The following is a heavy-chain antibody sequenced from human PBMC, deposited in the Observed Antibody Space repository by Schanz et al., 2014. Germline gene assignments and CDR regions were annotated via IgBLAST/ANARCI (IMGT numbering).Heavy chain of an antibody. V-gene: IGHV3-23*04. D-gene: IGHD3-3*01. CDR2: ISGSGGST. CDR1: GFAFSSYG. Sequence: EVQLVESGGGLVQPGGSLRLSCLASGFAFSSYGMNWLRQAPGKGLEWVSAISGSGGSTYYADSVKGRFTISRDNSKNTLYLQMNSLRAEDTAVYYCVRDSFFAFDYWGQGTLVTVSS. CDR3: VRDSFFAFDY. J-gene: IGHJ4*02.